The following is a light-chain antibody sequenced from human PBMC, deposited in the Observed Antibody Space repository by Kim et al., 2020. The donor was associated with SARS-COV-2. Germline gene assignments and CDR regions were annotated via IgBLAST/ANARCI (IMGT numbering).Light chain of an antibody. V-gene: IGKV3D-7*01. J-gene: IGKJ2*03. CDR3: QQDYNLPYS. CDR1: QGVSSSY. Sequence: LSPGERATLSCRASQGVSSSYLSWYQQKPGQAPRLLIYGASTRATGIPARFSGSGSGTDFTLTISSLQPEDFAVYYCQQDYNLPYSFGQGTKLEI. CDR2: GAS.